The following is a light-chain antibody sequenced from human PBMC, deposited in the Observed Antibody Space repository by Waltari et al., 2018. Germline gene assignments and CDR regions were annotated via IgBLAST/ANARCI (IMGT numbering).Light chain of an antibody. CDR1: QSVTRY. CDR2: DAS. V-gene: IGKV3-11*01. Sequence: LSLSPGERATLSCRASQSVTRYLAWYQQKPGQAPRLLISDASNRAAGIPARFSGSGFETDFTLTISSLEPEDSAVYYCQQRSSWPSFGGGTKVEIK. J-gene: IGKJ4*01. CDR3: QQRSSWPS.